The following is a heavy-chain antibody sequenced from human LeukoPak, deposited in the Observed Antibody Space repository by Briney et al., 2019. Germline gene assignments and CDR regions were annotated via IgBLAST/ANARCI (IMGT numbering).Heavy chain of an antibody. CDR1: GGSFSGYY. D-gene: IGHD5-18*01. CDR3: ARDFSRYSYGPHWYFDL. CDR2: INHGGST. J-gene: IGHJ2*01. Sequence: PSETLSLTCAVYGGSFSGYYWSWIRQPPGKGLEWIGEINHGGSTNYNPSLKSRVTISVDTSKNQFSLKLSSVTAADTAVYYCARDFSRYSYGPHWYFDLWGRGTLVTVSS. V-gene: IGHV4-34*01.